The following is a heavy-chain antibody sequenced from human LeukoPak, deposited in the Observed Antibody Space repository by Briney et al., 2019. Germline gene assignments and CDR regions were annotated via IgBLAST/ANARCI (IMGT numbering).Heavy chain of an antibody. CDR3: ARDAASSSSWYSPRFDY. D-gene: IGHD6-13*01. CDR2: ISAYNGNT. J-gene: IGHJ4*02. CDR1: GYTFTSYG. V-gene: IGHV1-18*01. Sequence: GASVKVSCKASGYTFTSYGISWVRQAPGQGLEWMGWISAYNGNTNYAQKLQGRVTMTTDTSTSTAYMELRSLRSDDTAVYYCARDAASSSSWYSPRFDYWGQGTLVTVSS.